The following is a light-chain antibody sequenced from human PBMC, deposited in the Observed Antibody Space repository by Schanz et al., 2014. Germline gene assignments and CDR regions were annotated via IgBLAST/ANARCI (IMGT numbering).Light chain of an antibody. CDR3: QQYGYSLT. V-gene: IGKV3-20*01. CDR1: QSVRSSY. J-gene: IGKJ4*01. CDR2: GAS. Sequence: EIVMTQSPGTLSLSPGERVTLSCRASQSVRSSYLAWYQQEPGQAPRLLIFGASSRATGTPDRFSGSGSGTDFTLTISRLEPEDFAVYFCQQYGYSLTFGGGTKVEMK.